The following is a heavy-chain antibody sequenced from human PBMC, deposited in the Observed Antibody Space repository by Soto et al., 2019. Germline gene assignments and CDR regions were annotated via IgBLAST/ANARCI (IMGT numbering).Heavy chain of an antibody. V-gene: IGHV3-30*18. J-gene: IGHJ5*02. CDR1: GFTFSSYA. CDR3: AKVGGKRGGENWFDH. CDR2: ISYDGSNK. Sequence: GGSLRLSCAASGFTFSSYAMHWVRQAPGKGLEWVAVISYDGSNKYYADSVKGRFTISRDNSNNTLYLQMNRQRAEDAAVYYCAKVGGKRGGENWFDHWGQGTLVTVSS. D-gene: IGHD3-10*01.